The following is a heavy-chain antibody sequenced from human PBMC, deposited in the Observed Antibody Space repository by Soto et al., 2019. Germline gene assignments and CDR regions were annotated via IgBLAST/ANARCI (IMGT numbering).Heavy chain of an antibody. Sequence: PGESLKISCKGSGYSFTIYWIGWVRQMPGKGLEWMGIIYPGDSDTRYSPSFQGQVTISADKSISTAYLQWSSLKASDTAMYYCAKGDYYYGSGSLFDYWGQGTLVTVSS. CDR2: IYPGDSDT. CDR1: GYSFTIYW. D-gene: IGHD3-10*01. V-gene: IGHV5-51*01. J-gene: IGHJ4*02. CDR3: AKGDYYYGSGSLFDY.